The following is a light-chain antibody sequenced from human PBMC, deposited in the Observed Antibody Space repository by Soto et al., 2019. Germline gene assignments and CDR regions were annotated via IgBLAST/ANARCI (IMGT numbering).Light chain of an antibody. CDR1: QTISSW. Sequence: DIQMTQSPSTLSASVGDRVTITCRASQTISSWLAWYQQKPGKAPKLLIYKASTLKSGVTSRFSGSGSGTEFTLTISSLQPDDFATYYCQQYNSYSEAFGEGTKVELK. J-gene: IGKJ1*01. V-gene: IGKV1-5*03. CDR2: KAS. CDR3: QQYNSYSEA.